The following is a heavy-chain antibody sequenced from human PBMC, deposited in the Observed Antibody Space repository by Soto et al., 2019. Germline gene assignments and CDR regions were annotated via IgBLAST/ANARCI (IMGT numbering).Heavy chain of an antibody. CDR2: INHSGST. CDR1: GGSFSGYY. D-gene: IGHD6-19*01. Sequence: QVQLQQWGAGLLKPSETLSLTCAVYGGSFSGYYWSWIRQPPGKGLEWIGEINHSGSTNYNPSLKSRVTISVDTSKNQFSLKLSSVTAADTAVYYCARGYVAVAGSAFDIWGQGTMVTVSS. CDR3: ARGYVAVAGSAFDI. V-gene: IGHV4-34*01. J-gene: IGHJ3*02.